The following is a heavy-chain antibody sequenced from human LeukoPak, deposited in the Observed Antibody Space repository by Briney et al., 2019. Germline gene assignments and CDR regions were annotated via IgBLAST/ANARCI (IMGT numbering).Heavy chain of an antibody. J-gene: IGHJ4*02. D-gene: IGHD3-22*01. CDR2: IYYNGKT. Sequence: SETLSLTCTVSGGSINHYYWIWIRQPPGKGLEWIGYIYYNGKTNYNPSLKSRVSMSVDTSNNQFSLKLTSVTAADTAVYYCARAKYYYDSSGYYPDWGQGTLVTVSS. CDR1: GGSINHYY. CDR3: ARAKYYYDSSGYYPD. V-gene: IGHV4-59*01.